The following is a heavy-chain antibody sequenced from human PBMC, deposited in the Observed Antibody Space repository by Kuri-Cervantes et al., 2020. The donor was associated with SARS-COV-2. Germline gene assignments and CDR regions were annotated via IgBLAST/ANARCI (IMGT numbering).Heavy chain of an antibody. J-gene: IGHJ6*02. CDR3: ANPGSVRGIIREDHYGLDV. CDR2: ISYDGRDI. Sequence: GESLKISCVASEFNFRYYGMYWVRQAPGKGLEWVAHISYDGRDIHFRESVKGRFTVSRDNSKNTLYLQMNSQRLEDTGVYFCANPGSVRGIIREDHYGLDVWGQGTTVTVSS. D-gene: IGHD3-10*01. V-gene: IGHV3-30*18. CDR1: EFNFRYYG.